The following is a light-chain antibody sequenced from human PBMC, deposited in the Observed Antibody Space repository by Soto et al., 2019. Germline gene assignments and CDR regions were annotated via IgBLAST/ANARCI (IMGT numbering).Light chain of an antibody. CDR1: QSVNNNY. CDR2: GAS. Sequence: EIVLTQSPGTLSLSPGERATLSYRASQSVNNNYLAWYQRQPGQAPRLLIYGASSRATGIPDRFSGSGSGTDFTLTISRLEPEDFAVYYCQQYAGSPITFGQGTRLEIK. V-gene: IGKV3-20*01. J-gene: IGKJ5*01. CDR3: QQYAGSPIT.